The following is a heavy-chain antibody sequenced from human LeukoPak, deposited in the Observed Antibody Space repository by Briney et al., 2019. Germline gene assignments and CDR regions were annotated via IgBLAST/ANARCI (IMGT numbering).Heavy chain of an antibody. Sequence: ASVTVSCKASGYTFTGCYMHWVRQAPGQGLEWMGWINPNSGGTNYAQKFQGRVTMTRDTSISTAYMELSRLRSDDTAVYYCARAYCSSTSCYSYYYYMDVWGKGTTVTVSS. CDR1: GYTFTGCY. J-gene: IGHJ6*03. CDR3: ARAYCSSTSCYSYYYYMDV. D-gene: IGHD2-2*02. CDR2: INPNSGGT. V-gene: IGHV1-2*02.